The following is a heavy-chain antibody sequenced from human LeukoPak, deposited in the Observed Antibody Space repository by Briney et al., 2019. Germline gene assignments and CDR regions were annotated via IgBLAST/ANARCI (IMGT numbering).Heavy chain of an antibody. CDR1: GGSISSYY. CDR2: IYYSGST. Sequence: SETLSLTCTVSGGSISSYYWSWIRQPPGKGLEWIGYIYYSGSTNYNPSLKSRVTISVDTSKNQFSLKLSSVTAADTAVYYCARENTAMDYWGQGTLVTVSS. J-gene: IGHJ4*02. V-gene: IGHV4-59*01. D-gene: IGHD5-18*01. CDR3: ARENTAMDY.